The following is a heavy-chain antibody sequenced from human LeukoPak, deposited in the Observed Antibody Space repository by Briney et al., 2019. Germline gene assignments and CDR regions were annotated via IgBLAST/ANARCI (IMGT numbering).Heavy chain of an antibody. CDR3: ARPTTVTTGYFDY. D-gene: IGHD4-17*01. V-gene: IGHV3-48*03. CDR2: ISSSGSTI. Sequence: GGSLRLSCAASGFTFSSYEMNWVRQAPGKGLEWVSYISSSGSTIYYADSVKGRFTISRDNAKNSLYLQMSSLRAEDTAVYYCARPTTVTTGYFDYWGQGTLVTVSS. J-gene: IGHJ4*02. CDR1: GFTFSSYE.